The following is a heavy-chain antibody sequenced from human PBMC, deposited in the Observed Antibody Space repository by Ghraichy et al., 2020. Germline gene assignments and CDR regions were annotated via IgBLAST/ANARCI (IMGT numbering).Heavy chain of an antibody. V-gene: IGHV3-21*01. CDR2: ISTTDNYI. J-gene: IGHJ6*03. CDR1: GFTFSTYS. Sequence: LSLTCAASGFTFSTYSMNWVRQIPGQGLEWVSSISTTDNYIYYADSVKGRFTLSRDNAKNSLFLQMNSLRAEDTAVYYCARDGDSSSSYYYYYMDVWGKGTAVTGS. D-gene: IGHD6-6*01. CDR3: ARDGDSSSSYYYYYMDV.